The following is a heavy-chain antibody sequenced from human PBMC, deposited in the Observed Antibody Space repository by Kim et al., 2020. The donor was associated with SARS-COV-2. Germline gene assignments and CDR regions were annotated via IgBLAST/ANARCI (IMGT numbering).Heavy chain of an antibody. CDR3: ASSLFGYDSLLDY. D-gene: IGHD3-22*01. Sequence: AQKYQGRVTMTRDTSTSTVYMELSSLRSEDTAVYDCASSLFGYDSLLDYWGQGTLVTVSS. V-gene: IGHV1-46*01. J-gene: IGHJ4*02.